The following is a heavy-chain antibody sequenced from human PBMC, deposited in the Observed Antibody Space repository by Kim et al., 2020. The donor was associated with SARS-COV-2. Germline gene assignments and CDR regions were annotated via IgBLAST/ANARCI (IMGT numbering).Heavy chain of an antibody. D-gene: IGHD2-2*01. Sequence: GGSLRLSCAASGFTFSSYAMHWVRQAPGKGLEWVAVISYDGSNKYYADSVKGRFTISRDNSKNTLYLQMNSLRAEDTAVYYCASEVVPAATEGMGYYYYGMDVWVQGTTVTVSS. CDR1: GFTFSSYA. CDR2: ISYDGSNK. J-gene: IGHJ6*02. V-gene: IGHV3-30*04. CDR3: ASEVVPAATEGMGYYYYGMDV.